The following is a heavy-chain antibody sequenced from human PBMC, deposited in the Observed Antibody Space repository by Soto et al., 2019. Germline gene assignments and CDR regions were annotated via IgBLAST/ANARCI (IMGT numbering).Heavy chain of an antibody. CDR2: ISYDGSNK. Sequence: GGSLRLSCAASGFTFSSYAMHWVRQAPGKGLEWVAVISYDGSNKYYADSVKGRFTISRDNSKNTLYLQMNSLRAEDTAVYYCARDLKTYCSSTRCLNPDYWGQGTLVTVSS. CDR1: GFTFSSYA. D-gene: IGHD2-2*01. CDR3: ARDLKTYCSSTRCLNPDY. J-gene: IGHJ4*02. V-gene: IGHV3-30-3*01.